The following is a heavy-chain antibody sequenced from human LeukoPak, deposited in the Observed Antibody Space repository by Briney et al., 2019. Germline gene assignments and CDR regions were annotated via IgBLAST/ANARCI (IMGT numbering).Heavy chain of an antibody. V-gene: IGHV3-15*01. CDR2: IKSKSDGGTI. D-gene: IGHD6-13*01. Sequence: GGSLRLSCAASGFTFNNAWMNWVRQAPGKGLEWVGRIKSKSDGGTIDYAAPVKGRFTISRDDSKNTLYLQMNSLKTEDTAFYYCTTLWSIATAAMGGYWGQGTLVTVSS. CDR3: TTLWSIATAAMGGY. J-gene: IGHJ4*02. CDR1: GFTFNNAW.